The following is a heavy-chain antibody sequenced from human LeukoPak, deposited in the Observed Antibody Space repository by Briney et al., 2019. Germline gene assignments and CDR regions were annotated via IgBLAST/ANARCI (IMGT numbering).Heavy chain of an antibody. CDR1: GYTFTSYG. Sequence: ASVKVSCKASGYTFTSYGISWVRQAPGQGLEWMGWISAYNGNTNYAQKLQGRVTMTTDTSTSTAYMELRSLRSDDTAVYYCARVKGAIVVVPAANWFDPWGQGTLVTVSS. CDR3: ARVKGAIVVVPAANWFDP. D-gene: IGHD2-2*01. J-gene: IGHJ5*02. CDR2: ISAYNGNT. V-gene: IGHV1-18*01.